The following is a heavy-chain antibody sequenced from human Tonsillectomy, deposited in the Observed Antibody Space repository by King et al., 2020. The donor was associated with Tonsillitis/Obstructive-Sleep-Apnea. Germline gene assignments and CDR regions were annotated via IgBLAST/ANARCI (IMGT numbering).Heavy chain of an antibody. D-gene: IGHD2-2*01. CDR3: ATGGYCSSTSCYSTPHRAFDP. CDR2: IYYSGST. V-gene: IGHV4-59*01. Sequence: QLQESGPGLVKPSETLSLTCTVSGGSISSYYWSWIRQPPGKGLEWIGYIYYSGSTNYNPSLKSRVTISVDTSKNQFSLKLSSVTAADTAVYYCATGGYCSSTSCYSTPHRAFDPWGQGTLVTVSS. CDR1: GGSISSYY. J-gene: IGHJ5*02.